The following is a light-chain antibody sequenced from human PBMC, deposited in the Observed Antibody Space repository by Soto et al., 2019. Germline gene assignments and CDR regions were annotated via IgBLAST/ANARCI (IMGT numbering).Light chain of an antibody. V-gene: IGKV4-1*01. CDR1: QSVLYSSNNKTY. CDR3: QQYYSTPIS. J-gene: IGKJ5*01. Sequence: DIVMTQSPDSLAVSMGERATINCNFSQSVLYSSNNKTYLTWYQQKPGQPTKLLIYWASTGECGVTDRFSGSVSGTDVTLTTSSLQAKDVGVDYCQQYYSTPISCGQGTLLEIK. CDR2: WAS.